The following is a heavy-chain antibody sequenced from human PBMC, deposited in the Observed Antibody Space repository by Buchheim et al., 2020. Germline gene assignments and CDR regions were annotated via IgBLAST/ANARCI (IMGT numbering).Heavy chain of an antibody. Sequence: QVQLQESGPGLVKPSETLSLTCTVSGGSISSYYWSWIRQPPGKGLEWIGYIYYSGSTNYNPSLKSRVTISVHTSNTQFSFKLSSVTAADTAVYYCARDSGGYCSSTSCYYGMDVWGQGTT. CDR2: IYYSGST. CDR1: GGSISSYY. D-gene: IGHD2-2*01. CDR3: ARDSGGYCSSTSCYYGMDV. V-gene: IGHV4-59*01. J-gene: IGHJ6*02.